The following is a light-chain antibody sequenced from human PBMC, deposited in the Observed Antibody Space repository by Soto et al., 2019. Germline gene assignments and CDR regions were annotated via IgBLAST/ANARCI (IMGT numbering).Light chain of an antibody. V-gene: IGKV3-20*01. J-gene: IGKJ1*01. Sequence: EMVLTQSPGTLSLSPGERATLSCRASQSVRSSYLAWYQQKLGQAPRLLIYVVPNRPTLIPDRFSGSGSGTDFTIIISRLESEDFAVYYCQQYGTSPMTFGQGTKVEIK. CDR1: QSVRSSY. CDR2: VVP. CDR3: QQYGTSPMT.